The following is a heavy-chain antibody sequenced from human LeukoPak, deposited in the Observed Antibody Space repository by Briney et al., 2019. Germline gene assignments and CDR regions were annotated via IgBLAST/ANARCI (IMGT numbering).Heavy chain of an antibody. CDR3: AKDLNYYGSGSYYMDY. Sequence: GGSLRLSCAASGFTFSSYGMHWVRQAPGKGLEWVAVISYDGSNKYYADSVKGRFTISRGNSKNTLYLQMNSLRAEDTAVYYCAKDLNYYGSGSYYMDYWGQGTLVTVSS. CDR2: ISYDGSNK. CDR1: GFTFSSYG. D-gene: IGHD3-10*01. J-gene: IGHJ4*02. V-gene: IGHV3-30*18.